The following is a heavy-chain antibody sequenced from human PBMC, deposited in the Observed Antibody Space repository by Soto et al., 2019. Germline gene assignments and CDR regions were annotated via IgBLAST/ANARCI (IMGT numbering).Heavy chain of an antibody. CDR2: IYYSGNT. J-gene: IGHJ4*02. CDR1: GGSISSGGYY. CDR3: ARARWLAYYFDY. V-gene: IGHV4-31*03. D-gene: IGHD6-19*01. Sequence: SETLSLTCTVSGGSISSGGYYWSWIRQHPGKGLEWIGYIYYSGNTFYNPSLKSRVTISVDTSKNQFSLKLSSVTAADTAVYYCARARWLAYYFDYWGQGTLVTVSS.